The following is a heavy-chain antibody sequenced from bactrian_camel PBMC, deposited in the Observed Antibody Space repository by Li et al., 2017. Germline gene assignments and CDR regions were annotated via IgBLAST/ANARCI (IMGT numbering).Heavy chain of an antibody. V-gene: IGHV3S9*01. CDR2: IDSDGET. D-gene: IGHD3*01. CDR1: TATFRSAC. Sequence: VQLVESGGGSVQAGGSLRLSCAARTATFRSACMGWIRQVSGKEREGVASIDSDGETTYADAVKGRFTISRDNAKNSVYLQLNSLKIEDTAVYYCALGSSRQATMTARGKGTQVTVS. J-gene: IGHJ4*01.